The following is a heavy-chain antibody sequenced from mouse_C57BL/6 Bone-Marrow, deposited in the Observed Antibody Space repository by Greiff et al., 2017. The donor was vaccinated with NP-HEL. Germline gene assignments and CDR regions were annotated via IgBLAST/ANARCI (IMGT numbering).Heavy chain of an antibody. Sequence: EVNLVESGGGLVKPGGSLKLSCAASGFTFSDYGMHWVRQAPEKGLAWVAYISSGSSNIYYADTVKGQFTIARDTSKNTLFMQVTSLRSEDTAMDYCARGIIPMDYWGQGTSVTVSS. CDR3: ARGIIPMDY. D-gene: IGHD2-4*01. J-gene: IGHJ4*01. CDR2: ISSGSSNI. V-gene: IGHV5-17*01. CDR1: GFTFSDYG.